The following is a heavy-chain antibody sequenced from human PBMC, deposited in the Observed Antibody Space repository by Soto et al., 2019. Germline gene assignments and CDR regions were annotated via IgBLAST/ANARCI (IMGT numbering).Heavy chain of an antibody. CDR2: IIPMFGIT. CDR3: ASDRGDGVVN. CDR1: GGSFSSYG. D-gene: IGHD3-10*01. V-gene: IGHV1-69*12. J-gene: IGHJ4*02. Sequence: QVQLVQSGAEVKKPGSSLKVSCKVSGGSFSSYGFNWVRQAPGQGLEWMGGIIPMFGITNHTQKFQDRMTISADASTSTAYMQLSSLGSDDTAIYYGASDRGDGVVNWGQGTLLTVSS.